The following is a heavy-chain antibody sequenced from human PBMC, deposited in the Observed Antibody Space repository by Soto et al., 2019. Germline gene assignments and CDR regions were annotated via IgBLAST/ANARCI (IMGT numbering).Heavy chain of an antibody. CDR1: GASVSSGSYF. CDR2: ITDIGST. J-gene: IGHJ4*02. D-gene: IGHD2-2*01. Sequence: LSLTCGVSGASVSSGSYFWTWIRQPPGKGLEWIGYITDIGSTDYNPSLKSRVIISTDTTKNHFSLNLESVSAADTAVYYCARQRVAPAQYFFDYWGQGIPVTVSS. V-gene: IGHV4-61*01. CDR3: ARQRVAPAQYFFDY.